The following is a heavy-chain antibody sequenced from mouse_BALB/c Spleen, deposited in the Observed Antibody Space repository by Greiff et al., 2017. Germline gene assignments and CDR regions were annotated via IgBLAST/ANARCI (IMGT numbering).Heavy chain of an antibody. CDR3: ARWTTVVAYYAMDY. D-gene: IGHD1-1*01. CDR1: GYTFTSYW. J-gene: IGHJ4*01. V-gene: IGHV1-87*01. CDR2: IYPGDGDT. Sequence: VKLMESGAELARPGASVKLSCKASGYTFTSYWMQWVKQRPGQGLEWIGAIYPGDGDTRYTQKFKGKATLTADKSSSTAYMQLSSLASEDSAVYYCARWTTVVAYYAMDYWGQGTSVTVSS.